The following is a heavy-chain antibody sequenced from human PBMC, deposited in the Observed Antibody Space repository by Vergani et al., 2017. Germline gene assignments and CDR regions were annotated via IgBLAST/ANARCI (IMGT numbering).Heavy chain of an antibody. J-gene: IGHJ3*02. Sequence: QVQLVESGGGVVQPGRSLRLSCAASGFTFSSYGMHWVRQAPGKGREWVAVIWYDGSNKYYADSVKGRFTISRDNYKNTLYLQMNSLSAEDTSVYYCASCSSTSCYHSAFDIWGQGTMVTVSS. D-gene: IGHD2-2*01. CDR1: GFTFSSYG. V-gene: IGHV3-33*01. CDR2: IWYDGSNK. CDR3: ASCSSTSCYHSAFDI.